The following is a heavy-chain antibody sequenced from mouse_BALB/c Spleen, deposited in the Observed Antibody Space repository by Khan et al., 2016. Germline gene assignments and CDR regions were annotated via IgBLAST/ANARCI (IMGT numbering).Heavy chain of an antibody. CDR2: IDPANGNT. Sequence: VQLQQSGAELVKPGASVKLSCTASGFNIKDTYMHWVKQRPEQGLEWIGRIDPANGNTKYDPKFQGKATITADTSSNTAYLQLSSLTSEDTAVYYCARDGYPYWYFDVWGAGTTVTVSS. J-gene: IGHJ1*01. V-gene: IGHV14-3*02. CDR1: GFNIKDTY. CDR3: ARDGYPYWYFDV. D-gene: IGHD1-2*01.